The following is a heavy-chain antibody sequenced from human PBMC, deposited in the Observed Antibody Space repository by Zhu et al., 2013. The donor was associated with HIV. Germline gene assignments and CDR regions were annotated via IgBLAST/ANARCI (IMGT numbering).Heavy chain of an antibody. CDR2: ISRSSSNI. CDR3: ARGADYGDVPYYYYMDV. Sequence: EVQLVESGGGLVQPGGSLRLSCAASGFTFSSYSMNWVRQAPGKGLEWVSYISRSSSNIYYADSVKGRFTISRDNAKNSLYLQMNGLRAEDTAVYYCARGADYGDVPYYYYMDVWGQRDHGHRLL. D-gene: IGHD4-17*01. V-gene: IGHV3-48*04. CDR1: GFTFSSYS. J-gene: IGHJ6*03.